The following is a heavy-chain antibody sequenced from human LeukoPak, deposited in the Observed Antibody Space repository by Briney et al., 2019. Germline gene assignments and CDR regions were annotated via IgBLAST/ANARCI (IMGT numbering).Heavy chain of an antibody. Sequence: GGSLRLSCAASGFTFSSYSMNWVRQAPGKGLEWVSSISSSSSYIYYADSVRGRFTISRDNAKNSLYLQMNSLRDEDTAVYYCARDFSPYYYYGMDVWGQGTTVTVSS. D-gene: IGHD3-3*01. CDR3: ARDFSPYYYYGMDV. V-gene: IGHV3-21*01. CDR2: ISSSSSYI. J-gene: IGHJ6*02. CDR1: GFTFSSYS.